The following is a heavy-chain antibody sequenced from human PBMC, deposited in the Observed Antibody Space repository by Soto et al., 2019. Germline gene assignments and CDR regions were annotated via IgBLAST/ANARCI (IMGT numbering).Heavy chain of an antibody. J-gene: IGHJ4*02. D-gene: IGHD5-12*01. CDR3: AHRPRGYAYYFDY. CDR2: IYWDDDK. CDR1: GFSLSTRGVA. V-gene: IGHV2-5*02. Sequence: QITLKESGPTLVKPTQTLTLTCTFSGFSLSTRGVAVGWFRQPPGKALEWLALIYWDDDKWYSPSLKTRLTITDDTSKNQVVLTMTTMDPVDTATYYCAHRPRGYAYYFDYWGQGTLVTVSS.